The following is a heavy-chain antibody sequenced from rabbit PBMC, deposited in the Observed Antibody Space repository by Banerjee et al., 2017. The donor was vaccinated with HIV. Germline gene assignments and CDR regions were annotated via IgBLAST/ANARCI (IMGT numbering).Heavy chain of an antibody. Sequence: QEQLEESGGDLVKPEGSLTLTCTASGFSFSNKYVMCWVRQAPGKGLEWIACINAGSANSTCYATWAKGRFTISKTSSTTATLQMTSLTAADTTTYFCARDLGGSSDLWGQGTLVTVS. CDR3: ARDLGGSSDL. J-gene: IGHJ4*01. D-gene: IGHD8-1*01. CDR2: INAGSANST. CDR1: GFSFSNKYV. V-gene: IGHV1S45*01.